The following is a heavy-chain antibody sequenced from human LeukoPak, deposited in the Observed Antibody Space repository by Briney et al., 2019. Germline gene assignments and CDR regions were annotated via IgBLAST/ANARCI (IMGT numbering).Heavy chain of an antibody. CDR3: ARPFNGYYDSSGYFDY. CDR2: IYPGDSDT. Sequence: GGSLRLSCAASGFTFSSYGMNWVRQMPGKGLEWMGIIYPGDSDTRYSPSFQGQVTISADKSISTAYLQWSSLKASDTAMYYCARPFNGYYDSSGYFDYWGQGTLVTVSS. D-gene: IGHD3-22*01. CDR1: GFTFSSYG. V-gene: IGHV5-51*01. J-gene: IGHJ4*02.